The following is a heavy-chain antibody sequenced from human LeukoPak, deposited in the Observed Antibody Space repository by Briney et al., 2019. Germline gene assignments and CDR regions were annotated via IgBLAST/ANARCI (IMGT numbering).Heavy chain of an antibody. D-gene: IGHD3-22*01. Sequence: SQTLSLTCTVSGGSISSGDYYWSWIRQPPGKGLEWIGYIYYSGSTYYNPSLKSRVTISVDTSKNQFSPKLSSVTAADTAVYYCARATLSYYYDSSGYYYDYWGQGTLVTVSS. CDR2: IYYSGST. CDR3: ARATLSYYYDSSGYYYDY. V-gene: IGHV4-30-4*01. CDR1: GGSISSGDYY. J-gene: IGHJ4*02.